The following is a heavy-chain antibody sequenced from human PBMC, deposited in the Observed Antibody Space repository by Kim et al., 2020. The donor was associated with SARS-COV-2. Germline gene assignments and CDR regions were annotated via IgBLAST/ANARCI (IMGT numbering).Heavy chain of an antibody. V-gene: IGHV4-34*01. J-gene: IGHJ4*02. D-gene: IGHD2-15*01. CDR3: ARVVGVAATSLDY. Sequence: SNPALKSRVTISVDTSKNQFSLKLSSVTAADTAGYYCARVVGVAATSLDYWGQGTLVTVSS.